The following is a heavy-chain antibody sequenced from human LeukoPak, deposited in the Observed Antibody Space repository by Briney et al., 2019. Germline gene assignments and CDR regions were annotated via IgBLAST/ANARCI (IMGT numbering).Heavy chain of an antibody. CDR1: GFTFDDYG. V-gene: IGHV3-20*04. J-gene: IGHJ1*01. D-gene: IGHD3-22*01. CDR3: ARVDDSSGYSPFQH. CDR2: INWNGGST. Sequence: PGRSLRLSCAASGFTFDDYGMSWVRQAPGKGLEWVSGINWNGGSTGYADSVKGRFTISRDNAKNSLYLQMNSLRAEDTALYYCARVDDSSGYSPFQHWGQGTLVTVSS.